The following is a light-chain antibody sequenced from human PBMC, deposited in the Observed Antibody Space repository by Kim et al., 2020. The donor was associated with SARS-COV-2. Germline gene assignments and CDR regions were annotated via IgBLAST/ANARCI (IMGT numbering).Light chain of an antibody. CDR3: QTWDAGIRV. V-gene: IGLV4-69*01. CDR1: SGHSTYA. CDR2: VDSDGSH. Sequence: ASVKLTCPLSSGHSTYAIAWHQQQPEKGPRYLMKVDSDGSHNKGDGIPDRFSGSSSGAERYLTISSLQSEDEADYYCQTWDAGIRVFGGGTQLTVL. J-gene: IGLJ3*02.